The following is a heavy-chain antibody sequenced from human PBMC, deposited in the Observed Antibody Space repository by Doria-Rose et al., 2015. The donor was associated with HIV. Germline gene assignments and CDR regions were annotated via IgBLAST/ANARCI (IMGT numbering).Heavy chain of an antibody. V-gene: IGHV2-26*01. J-gene: IGHJ4*02. CDR2: IFSDDER. CDR3: ARIKSSRWYHKYYFDF. CDR1: GVSLSSPGMG. Sequence: VTLKESGPVLVKPTETLTLTCTVSGVSLSSPGMGVSWIRQPPGTALEWLANIFSDDERSYKTSLKSRLRISRGTSKSQVVLTMTDMDPVDTATYYCARIKSSRWYHKYYFDFWGQGTLVIVSA. D-gene: IGHD6-13*01.